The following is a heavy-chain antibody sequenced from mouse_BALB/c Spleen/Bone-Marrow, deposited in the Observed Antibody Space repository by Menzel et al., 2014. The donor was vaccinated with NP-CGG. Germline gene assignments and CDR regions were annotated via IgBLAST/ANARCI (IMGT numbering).Heavy chain of an antibody. D-gene: IGHD1-1*01. CDR3: ARRGDYYGAMDY. CDR2: INPTNGRS. V-gene: IGHV1S81*02. CDR1: GYIFTNYW. J-gene: IGHJ4*01. Sequence: QVQLQQSGVELVKPGASVKLSCKASGYIFTNYWMHWVKQRPGQGLSWIGEINPTNGRSNYNEKFKSKATLTVDKSSSTAYMQLSSLTSEDSAVYYCARRGDYYGAMDYWGQGTSVTVSS.